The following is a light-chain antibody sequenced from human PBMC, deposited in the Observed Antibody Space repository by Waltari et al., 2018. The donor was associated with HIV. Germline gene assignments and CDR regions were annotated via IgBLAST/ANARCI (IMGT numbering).Light chain of an antibody. CDR1: QYIHDY. CDR3: QQSYNMHT. Sequence: DIQMTQSPSSLSAPVGDRVTITCRASQYIHDYLNWYQQKPQQAPTLLIYGASSLERRVPSRFSGSGSGTDFALTISNLQPEDFATYYCQQSYNMHTFGQGTKVDVK. J-gene: IGKJ2*01. CDR2: GAS. V-gene: IGKV1-39*01.